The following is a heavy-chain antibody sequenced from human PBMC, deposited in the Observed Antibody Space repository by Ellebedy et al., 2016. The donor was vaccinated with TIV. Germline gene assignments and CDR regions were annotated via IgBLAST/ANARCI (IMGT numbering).Heavy chain of an antibody. Sequence: MPSETLSLTCAISGDSVSSSSAAWTWVRQSPSRGLEWLGRTFYRSSRWYYQYADSVKSRLTINPDTSKNQFSLHLMSVTPEDTAVYYCVTRGWDYWGQGTLVTVSS. D-gene: IGHD2-15*01. V-gene: IGHV6-1*01. CDR2: TFYRSSRWYY. CDR3: VTRGWDY. J-gene: IGHJ4*02. CDR1: GDSVSSSSAA.